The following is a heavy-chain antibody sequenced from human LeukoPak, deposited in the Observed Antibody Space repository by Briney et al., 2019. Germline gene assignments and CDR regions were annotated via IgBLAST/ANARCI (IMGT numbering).Heavy chain of an antibody. CDR3: AREGLNMVRGVIPKEAWGWFDP. V-gene: IGHV4-61*02. CDR1: GGSISSGSYY. J-gene: IGHJ5*02. D-gene: IGHD3-10*01. CDR2: IYTSGST. Sequence: SETLSLTCTVSGGSISSGSYYWNWIRQPAGKGLEWIGRIYTSGSTNYNPSLKSRVTISVDTSKNQFSLKLSSVTAADTAVYYCAREGLNMVRGVIPKEAWGWFDPWGQGTLVTVSS.